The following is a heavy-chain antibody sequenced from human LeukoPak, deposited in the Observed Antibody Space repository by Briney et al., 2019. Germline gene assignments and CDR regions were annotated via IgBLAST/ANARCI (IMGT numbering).Heavy chain of an antibody. CDR1: GFTFSSSG. D-gene: IGHD2-8*01. Sequence: GGSLRLSCTTSGFTFSSSGMHWVRQAPGKGPEWVAVISYDGSNKYYADSVKGRFTISRDNSKNTLYLQMNSLRAEDTAVYYCAKENCTNGVCHFDYWGQGTLVTVSS. J-gene: IGHJ4*02. CDR3: AKENCTNGVCHFDY. CDR2: ISYDGSNK. V-gene: IGHV3-30*18.